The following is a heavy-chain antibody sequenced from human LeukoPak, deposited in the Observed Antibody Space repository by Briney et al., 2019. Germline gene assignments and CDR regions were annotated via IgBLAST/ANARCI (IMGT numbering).Heavy chain of an antibody. V-gene: IGHV1-2*02. Sequence: ASVKVSCKASGYTFTGYYMHWVRQAPGQGLEWMGWINPNSGGTNYAQKFQGRVTMTGDTSISTAYMELSRLRSDDTAVYYCARGIFGVVWRDKVVDYWGQGTLVTVSS. D-gene: IGHD3-3*02. CDR2: INPNSGGT. J-gene: IGHJ4*02. CDR3: ARGIFGVVWRDKVVDY. CDR1: GYTFTGYY.